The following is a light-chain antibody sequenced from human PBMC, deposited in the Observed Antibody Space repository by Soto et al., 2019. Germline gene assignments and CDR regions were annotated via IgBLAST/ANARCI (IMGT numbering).Light chain of an antibody. CDR2: GAS. V-gene: IGKV3-15*01. J-gene: IGKJ3*01. CDR1: QSVSSN. Sequence: EIVMTQSPSTLCVSPLERSTLSCRASQSVSSNLAWYQQKPGQAPRLLIYGASTRATGIPARFSGSGSGTEFTLTISSLQSEDFAVYYCQQYNNWPPEITFGPGTKVDIK. CDR3: QQYNNWPPEIT.